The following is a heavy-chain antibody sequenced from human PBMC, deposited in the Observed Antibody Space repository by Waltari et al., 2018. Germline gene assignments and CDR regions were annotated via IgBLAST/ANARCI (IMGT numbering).Heavy chain of an antibody. CDR1: GGSISSSSYY. CDR3: ARRGDYYDSSGYYLVIDY. Sequence: QLQLQESGPGLVKPSETLSLTCTVSGGSISSSSYYWGWIRQPPGKGLEWIGSIYYSGSTNYNPALKSRVTISVDTSKNQFSLKLSSVTAADTAVYYCARRGDYYDSSGYYLVIDYWGQGTLVTVSS. J-gene: IGHJ4*02. D-gene: IGHD3-22*01. CDR2: IYYSGST. V-gene: IGHV4-39*01.